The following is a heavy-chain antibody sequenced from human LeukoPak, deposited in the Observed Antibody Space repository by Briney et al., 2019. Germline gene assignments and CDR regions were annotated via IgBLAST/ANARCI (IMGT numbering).Heavy chain of an antibody. Sequence: SQTLSLTCAISGDSVSSNSAAWNWIRQSPSRRLEWLGRTYYRSKWYNDYAVSVKSRITINPDTSKNQFSLQLNSVTPEDTAVYYCARDGGYGAYYYYYYGMDVWGQGTTVTVSS. CDR1: GDSVSSNSAA. V-gene: IGHV6-1*01. D-gene: IGHD5-12*01. CDR3: ARDGGYGAYYYYYYGMDV. CDR2: TYYRSKWYN. J-gene: IGHJ6*02.